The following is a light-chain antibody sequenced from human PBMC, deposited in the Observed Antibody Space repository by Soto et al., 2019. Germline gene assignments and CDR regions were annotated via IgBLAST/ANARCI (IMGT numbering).Light chain of an antibody. J-gene: IGLJ1*01. CDR2: EVS. V-gene: IGLV2-14*01. CDR1: SSDIGAYDY. Sequence: QSALTQPASVSGSPGQSITISCTGTSSDIGAYDYVSWYQQHPGRAPKLMVYEVSDRPSGVPNRFSGSKSGNSASLTISGLQAEDEADDYCTSYTTSSTLSYVFGTGTKVTVL. CDR3: TSYTTSSTLSYV.